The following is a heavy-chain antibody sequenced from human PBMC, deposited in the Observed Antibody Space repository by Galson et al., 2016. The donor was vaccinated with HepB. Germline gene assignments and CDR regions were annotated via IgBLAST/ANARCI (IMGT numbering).Heavy chain of an antibody. V-gene: IGHV3-13*01. CDR1: GFTFSSYD. CDR3: TRGACNYGGCHSTIDS. CDR2: IGTAGDT. Sequence: SLRLSCAASGFTFSSYDMHWVRQATGKGLEWVSAIGTAGDTYYPGSVKGRFTISRDNAMNTVYLQMSGLRAEDTAVYYCTRGACNYGGCHSTIDSWGQGTLVTVSS. J-gene: IGHJ4*02. D-gene: IGHD2-15*01.